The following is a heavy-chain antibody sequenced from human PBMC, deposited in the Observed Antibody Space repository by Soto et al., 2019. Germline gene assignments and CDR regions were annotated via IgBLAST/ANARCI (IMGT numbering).Heavy chain of an antibody. CDR3: AFLRVVPAAPGLYYYYYGMDV. V-gene: IGHV1-69*06. CDR1: GGTFSSYA. J-gene: IGHJ6*02. CDR2: IIPIFGTA. D-gene: IGHD2-2*01. Sequence: GASVKVSCKASGGTFSSYAISWVRQAPGQGLEWMGGIIPIFGTANYAQKFQGRVTITADKSTSTAYMELSSLRSEDTAVYYCAFLRVVPAAPGLYYYYYGMDVWGQGTTVTVSS.